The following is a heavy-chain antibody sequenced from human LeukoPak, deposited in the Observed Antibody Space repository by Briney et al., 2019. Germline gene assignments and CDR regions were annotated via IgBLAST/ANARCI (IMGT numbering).Heavy chain of an antibody. Sequence: GRSLRLSCAASGFTFSSYAMHWVRQAPGKGLEWVAVISYDGSNKYYADSVKGRFTISRDNSKTTLYLQMNSLRAEDTAVYYCARDHGSGSYFDYWGQGTLVTVSS. CDR1: GFTFSSYA. CDR2: ISYDGSNK. D-gene: IGHD3-10*01. J-gene: IGHJ4*02. CDR3: ARDHGSGSYFDY. V-gene: IGHV3-30*04.